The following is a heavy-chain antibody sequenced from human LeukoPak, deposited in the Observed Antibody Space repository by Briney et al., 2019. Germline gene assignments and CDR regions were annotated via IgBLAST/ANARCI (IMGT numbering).Heavy chain of an antibody. CDR3: ARDCSGGSCYSGTGAFDI. V-gene: IGHV4-59*01. D-gene: IGHD2-15*01. CDR1: GGSISSYS. J-gene: IGHJ3*02. Sequence: PSETLSLTCTVSGGSISSYSWSWLRQPPGKGLEWIGYIYYSGSTNYNPSLKSRVTISVDTSKNQFSLKLSSVTAADTAVYYCARDCSGGSCYSGTGAFDIWGQGTMVTVSS. CDR2: IYYSGST.